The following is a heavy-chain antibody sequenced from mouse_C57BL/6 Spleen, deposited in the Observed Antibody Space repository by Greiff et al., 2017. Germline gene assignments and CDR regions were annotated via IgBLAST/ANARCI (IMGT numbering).Heavy chain of an antibody. CDR3: ADGYYEYFDV. CDR2: INPNNGGT. D-gene: IGHD2-3*01. V-gene: IGHV1-26*01. J-gene: IGHJ1*03. CDR1: GYTFTDYY. Sequence: VQLQQSGPELVKPGASVKISCKASGYTFTDYYMNWVKQSHGKSLEWIGDINPNNGGTSYNQKFKGKATLTVDKSSSTAYMELRSLTSEDSAVYYCADGYYEYFDVWGTGTTVTVSS.